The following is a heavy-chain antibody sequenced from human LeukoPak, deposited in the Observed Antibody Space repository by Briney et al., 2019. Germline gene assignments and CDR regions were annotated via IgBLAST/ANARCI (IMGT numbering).Heavy chain of an antibody. J-gene: IGHJ4*02. D-gene: IGHD2-21*02. V-gene: IGHV3-23*01. CDR1: GFTFSSYA. CDR2: ISGSGGST. Sequence: GGSLRLSCAASGFTFSSYAMSWVRQAPGKGLEWVSAISGSGGSTYYADSVKGRFTISRDNSKNTLYLQMNSLRAEDTAVYYCAKDHDVVVVTATDYWGQGTLVTVSS. CDR3: AKDHDVVVVTATDY.